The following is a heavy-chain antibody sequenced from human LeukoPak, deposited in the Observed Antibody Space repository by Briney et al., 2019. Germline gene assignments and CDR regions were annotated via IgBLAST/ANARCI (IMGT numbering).Heavy chain of an antibody. V-gene: IGHV4-61*02. Sequence: SETLSLTCTVSGGSISSGSYYWSWIRQPAGKGLEWIGRIYTSGSTNYNPSLKSRVTISVDTSKNQFSLKLSSVTAADTAVYYCARDESSGWSSAFDYWGQGTLVTVSS. CDR2: IYTSGST. J-gene: IGHJ4*02. D-gene: IGHD6-19*01. CDR3: ARDESSGWSSAFDY. CDR1: GGSISSGSYY.